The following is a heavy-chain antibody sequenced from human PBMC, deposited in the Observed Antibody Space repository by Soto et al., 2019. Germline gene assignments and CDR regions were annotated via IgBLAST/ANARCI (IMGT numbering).Heavy chain of an antibody. CDR2: ISYHGRDR. J-gene: IGHJ3*02. D-gene: IGHD4-17*01. CDR3: ARPSLDCHHTVTPHLALDI. V-gene: IGHV3-30-3*01. Sequence: QVQLVESGGGVVQPGGSLKLSCAASGFSFSNYAMHWVRQAPGKGLEWVAVISYHGRDRYYADSVRGRFTISRDHFQSTLSRQMISLRTEDTALYYCARPSLDCHHTVTPHLALDIWGEGKMVTVSS. CDR1: GFSFSNYA.